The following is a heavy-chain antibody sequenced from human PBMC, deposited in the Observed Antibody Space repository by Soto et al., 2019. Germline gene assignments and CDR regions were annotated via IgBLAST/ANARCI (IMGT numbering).Heavy chain of an antibody. Sequence: QVRLQQWGAGLLKPSETMSLTCGVYGGSFSGYYWSWFRQPPGKGLEWIGEITYSGSITYNPSLKSRVSISVNTSKNQFSLRLSSVTAADTAVYYCARHFSGSYYGDYSGQGTLVTVS. J-gene: IGHJ4*02. CDR3: ARHFSGSYYGDY. D-gene: IGHD1-26*01. CDR1: GGSFSGYY. CDR2: ITYSGSI. V-gene: IGHV4-34*01.